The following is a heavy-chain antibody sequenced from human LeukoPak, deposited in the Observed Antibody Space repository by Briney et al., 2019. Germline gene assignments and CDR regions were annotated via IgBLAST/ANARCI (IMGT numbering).Heavy chain of an antibody. Sequence: SETLSLTCTVSGGSISSGSYYWSWIRRPAGKGLEWIGRIYTSGSTNYNPSLKSRVTISVDTSKNQFSLKLSSVTAADTAVYYCAILPGGGYYLADNWGQGTLVTVSS. CDR1: GGSISSGSYY. CDR2: IYTSGST. V-gene: IGHV4-61*02. D-gene: IGHD1-26*01. CDR3: AILPGGGYYLADN. J-gene: IGHJ4*02.